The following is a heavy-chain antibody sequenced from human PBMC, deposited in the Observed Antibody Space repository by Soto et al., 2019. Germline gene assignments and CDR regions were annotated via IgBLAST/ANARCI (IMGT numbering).Heavy chain of an antibody. V-gene: IGHV3-74*01. J-gene: IGHJ4*02. CDR3: AGRDCTNGVCYFY. CDR2: INGDGSTT. Sequence: PGGSLRLSCAASGFAFSNYWMHWVRQRPGEGLVWVSRINGDGSTTNYADSVKGRFTISRDNAKDTLYLQMNSLTAEDTAVYYCAGRDCTNGVCYFYWGQGTLVTVSS. D-gene: IGHD2-8*01. CDR1: GFAFSNYW.